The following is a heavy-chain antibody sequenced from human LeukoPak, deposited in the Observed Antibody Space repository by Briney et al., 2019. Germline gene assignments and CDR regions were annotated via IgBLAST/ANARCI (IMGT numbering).Heavy chain of an antibody. CDR3: ARVAGGADAFDI. D-gene: IGHD2-15*01. V-gene: IGHV3-20*04. CDR2: INWNGGST. Sequence: PGRSLRLSCAASGFTFEDYGMSWVRQAPGHRLEWVSGINWNGGSTGYADSVRGRFTISRDNAKNSLYLQMNSLRAEDTALYYCARVAGGADAFDIWGQGTMVTVSS. CDR1: GFTFEDYG. J-gene: IGHJ3*02.